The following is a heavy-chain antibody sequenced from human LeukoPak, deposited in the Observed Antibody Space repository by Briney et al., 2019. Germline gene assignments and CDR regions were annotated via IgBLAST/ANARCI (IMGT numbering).Heavy chain of an antibody. CDR2: IYPRDGST. CDR1: GYTFTSNY. V-gene: IGHV1-46*01. Sequence: ASVKVSCKASGYTFTSNYIHWVRQAPGQGLEWMGMIYPRDGSTSYAQKFQGRVTVTRDTSTSTVHMELSSLRSEDTAVYYCARVYDSSGYYYYYGMDVWGQGTTVTVSS. D-gene: IGHD3-22*01. J-gene: IGHJ6*02. CDR3: ARVYDSSGYYYYYGMDV.